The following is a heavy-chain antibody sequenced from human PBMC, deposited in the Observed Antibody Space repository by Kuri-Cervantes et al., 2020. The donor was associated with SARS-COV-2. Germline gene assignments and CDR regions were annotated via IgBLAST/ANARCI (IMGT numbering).Heavy chain of an antibody. CDR3: ARHSYDFWSGSEPFDY. J-gene: IGHJ4*02. Sequence: GSLRLSCAVSRYSISSGYYWGWIRQPPGRGLEWIGSIYHSGSTYYNPSLKSRVTISVDTSKNQFSLKLSSVTAADTAVYYCARHSYDFWSGSEPFDYWGQGTLVTVSS. D-gene: IGHD3-3*01. CDR2: IYHSGST. V-gene: IGHV4-38-2*01. CDR1: RYSISSGYY.